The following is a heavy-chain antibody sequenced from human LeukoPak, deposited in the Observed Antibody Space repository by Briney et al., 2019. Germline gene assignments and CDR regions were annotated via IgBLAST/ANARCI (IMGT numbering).Heavy chain of an antibody. V-gene: IGHV3-69-1*01. J-gene: IGHJ4*02. Sequence: VSFISSSIYIYYADSVKGRFTISRDNAKNSLYLQMNSLRAEDTAVYYCALGDYGAPFDYWGQGTLVTVSS. CDR2: ISSSIYI. CDR3: ALGDYGAPFDY. D-gene: IGHD4-17*01.